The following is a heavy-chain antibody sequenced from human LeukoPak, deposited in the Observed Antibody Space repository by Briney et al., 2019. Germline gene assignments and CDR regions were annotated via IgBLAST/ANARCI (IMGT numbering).Heavy chain of an antibody. J-gene: IGHJ4*02. V-gene: IGHV3-74*01. Sequence: GGSLRLSCAASGFTFSSYWMAWVRQVPGKGLVWVSRINTDGSTTSYADSVKGRFTISRDNAKNTLYLQMNSLRAEDTAVYYCARAPSSWSSPHFDYWGQGILVTVSS. CDR1: GFTFSSYW. CDR2: INTDGSTT. D-gene: IGHD2-15*01. CDR3: ARAPSSWSSPHFDY.